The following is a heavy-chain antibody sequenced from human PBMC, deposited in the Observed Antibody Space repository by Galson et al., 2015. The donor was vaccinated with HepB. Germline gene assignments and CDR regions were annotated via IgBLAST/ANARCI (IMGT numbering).Heavy chain of an antibody. V-gene: IGHV1-3*01. CDR3: ARGAEDYYDYYYMDV. CDR1: GFTFTSYA. CDR2: INAGNGNT. J-gene: IGHJ6*03. Sequence: SVKVSCKASGFTFTSYAIHWVRRAPGQSLEWMGWINAGNGNTKYSQKFQGRVTITRDTSARIAYMELSSLRSEDTAVYFCARGAEDYYDYYYMDVWGRGTTVTVFS.